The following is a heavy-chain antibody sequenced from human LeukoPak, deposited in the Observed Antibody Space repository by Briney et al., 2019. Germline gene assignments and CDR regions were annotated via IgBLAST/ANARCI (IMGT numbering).Heavy chain of an antibody. V-gene: IGHV3-53*01. J-gene: IGHJ4*02. D-gene: IGHD1-26*01. CDR3: ARTVGATAPYDY. CDR2: IYSGGST. Sequence: PGGSLRLSCAASGFAVSSNYMSWVRQAPGKGLEWVSVIYSGGSTYYADSVKGRFTISRDNSKNTLYLQMNSLRAEDTAVYYCARTVGATAPYDYWGQGTLVTVSS. CDR1: GFAVSSNY.